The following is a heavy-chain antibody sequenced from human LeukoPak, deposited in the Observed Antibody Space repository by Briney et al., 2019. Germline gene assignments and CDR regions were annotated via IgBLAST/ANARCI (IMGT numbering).Heavy chain of an antibody. CDR1: GFTFSSYG. J-gene: IGHJ4*02. V-gene: IGHV3-23*01. D-gene: IGHD4-11*01. CDR2: IRSSGDST. Sequence: GGTLRLSCAASGFTFSSYGMSWVRQAPGKGLEWVSGIRSSGDSTYYADSVKGRFTISRDNSKNTLYLQMNSLRAEDTAVYYCAKGGSSYSEMDYWGQGTLVTVSS. CDR3: AKGGSSYSEMDY.